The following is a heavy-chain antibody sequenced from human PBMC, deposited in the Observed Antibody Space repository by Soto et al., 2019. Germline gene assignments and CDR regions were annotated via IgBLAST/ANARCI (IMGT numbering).Heavy chain of an antibody. Sequence: SETLSLTCNVSGGSIRTPDWWSWVRQTPEKGLEWIGEIYYSGSTYYNPSLKSRVTISVDTSKNQFSLKLSSVTAADTAVYYCAGGLARRYGMDVWGQGTTVTVSS. D-gene: IGHD3-16*01. V-gene: IGHV4-4*02. CDR1: GGSIRTPDW. J-gene: IGHJ6*02. CDR3: AGGLARRYGMDV. CDR2: IYYSGST.